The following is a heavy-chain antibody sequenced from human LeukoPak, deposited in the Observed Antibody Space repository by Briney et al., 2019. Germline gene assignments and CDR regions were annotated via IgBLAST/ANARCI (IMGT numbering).Heavy chain of an antibody. J-gene: IGHJ2*01. D-gene: IGHD3-10*01. CDR2: ISGSGTGT. CDR1: GFTFSSYA. Sequence: GGSLRLSCAASGFTFSSYAMSWVRQAPGKGLEWVSGISGSGTGTYYTDSVKGRFTISRDNSKNTLYLQMNSLRAEDTALYYCAKGLNEGSYISYWYFDLWGRGTLVTVSS. V-gene: IGHV3-23*01. CDR3: AKGLNEGSYISYWYFDL.